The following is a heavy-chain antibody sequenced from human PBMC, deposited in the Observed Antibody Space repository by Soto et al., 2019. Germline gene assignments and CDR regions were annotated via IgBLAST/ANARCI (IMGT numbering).Heavy chain of an antibody. J-gene: IGHJ4*02. Sequence: QVQRQQWGAGLLKPSETLSLTCAVYGGSFSGYYWSWIRQPPGKGLEWIGEINHSGSTNYNPSLKSRVTISVDTSKNQFSLKLSSVTAADTAVYYCARELRYCSSTSCYRFDYWGQGTLVTVSS. CDR1: GGSFSGYY. D-gene: IGHD2-2*01. CDR2: INHSGST. CDR3: ARELRYCSSTSCYRFDY. V-gene: IGHV4-34*01.